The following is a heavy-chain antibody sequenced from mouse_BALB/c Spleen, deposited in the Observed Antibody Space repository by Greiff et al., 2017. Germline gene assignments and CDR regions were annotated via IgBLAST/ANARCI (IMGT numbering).Heavy chain of an antibody. CDR2: ISSGGST. CDR3: ARRDYGSSHWYFDV. J-gene: IGHJ1*01. D-gene: IGHD1-1*01. CDR1: GFTFSSYA. Sequence: EVQRVESGGGLVKPGGSLKLSCAASGFTFSSYAMSWVRQTPEKRLEWVASISSGGSTYYPDSVKGRFTISRDNARNILYLQMSSLRSEDTAMYYCARRDYGSSHWYFDVGGAGTTVTVSS. V-gene: IGHV5-6-5*01.